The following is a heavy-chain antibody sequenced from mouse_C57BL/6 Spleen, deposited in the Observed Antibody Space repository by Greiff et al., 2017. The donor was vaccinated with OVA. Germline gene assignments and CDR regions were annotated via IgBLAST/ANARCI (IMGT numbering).Heavy chain of an antibody. V-gene: IGHV1-55*01. CDR1: GYTFTSYW. Sequence: QVQLQQPGAELVKPGASVKMSCKASGYTFTSYWITWVKQRPGQGLEWIGDIYPGSGSNTYNEKFKSKATLTVDTSSSTAYLQLSSVTSEDTAVYYCARYYGSSYFGYWGQGTTLTVAS. J-gene: IGHJ2*01. CDR2: IYPGSGSN. CDR3: ARYYGSSYFGY. D-gene: IGHD1-1*01.